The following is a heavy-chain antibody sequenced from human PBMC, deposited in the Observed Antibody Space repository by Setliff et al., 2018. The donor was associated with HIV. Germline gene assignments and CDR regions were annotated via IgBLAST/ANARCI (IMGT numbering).Heavy chain of an antibody. CDR2: ISGIGSST. Sequence: LRLSCAASGFTFSTYAMSWVRQAPGKGLEWVSDISGIGSSTYYADSVKGRFTISRDNSKNTLYLQMNSLRAEDTAVYYCAKSASWDLRGWLHWGQGTLVTVSS. CDR3: AKSASWDLRGWLH. CDR1: GFTFSTYA. D-gene: IGHD6-19*01. J-gene: IGHJ4*02. V-gene: IGHV3-23*01.